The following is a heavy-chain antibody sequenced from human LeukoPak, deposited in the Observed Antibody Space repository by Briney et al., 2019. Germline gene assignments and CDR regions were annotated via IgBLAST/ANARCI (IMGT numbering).Heavy chain of an antibody. J-gene: IGHJ4*02. Sequence: ASVKVSCKASGGTFSSYAISWVRQAPGQGLEWMGGIIPIFGTANYAQKFQGRVTITAAESTSTAYLELSRLRSEDTAVYYCARDLDGYCSSTSCYSAFDYWGQGTLVTVSS. CDR1: GGTFSSYA. CDR2: IIPIFGTA. D-gene: IGHD2-2*02. CDR3: ARDLDGYCSSTSCYSAFDY. V-gene: IGHV1-69*13.